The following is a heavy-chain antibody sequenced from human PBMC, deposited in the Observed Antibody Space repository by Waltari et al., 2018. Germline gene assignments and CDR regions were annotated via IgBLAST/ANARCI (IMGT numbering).Heavy chain of an antibody. Sequence: VQLVESGGGLVKPGGSLRLSCAASGFTFSDSSLIWVRQAPGKGVAGVSTISISGNYIDEADSVRGRFTIARDNAKNSLHLQMNNLRAEDTALYSCARDRDPYYHDSTRGAFDIWGQGTMVTVSP. J-gene: IGHJ3*02. V-gene: IGHV3-21*02. D-gene: IGHD3-16*01. CDR3: ARDRDPYYHDSTRGAFDI. CDR2: ISISGNYI. CDR1: GFTFSDSS.